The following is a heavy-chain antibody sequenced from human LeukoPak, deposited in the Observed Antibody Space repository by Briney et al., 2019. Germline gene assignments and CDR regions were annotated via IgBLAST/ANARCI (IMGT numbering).Heavy chain of an antibody. J-gene: IGHJ4*02. D-gene: IGHD3-22*01. CDR3: ACGPTYYYDSSGYYYFDY. CDR1: GRSFSSYA. V-gene: IGHV1-69*05. CDR2: RIPIFGTE. Sequence: AGKVCCNASGRSFSSYAISWVRQATGQGLASMGGRIPIFGTEHYAQKFEGGVTITTDETTSTAYMELSSLRSEDTAVYYGACGPTYYYDSSGYYYFDYWGQGTLVTVSS.